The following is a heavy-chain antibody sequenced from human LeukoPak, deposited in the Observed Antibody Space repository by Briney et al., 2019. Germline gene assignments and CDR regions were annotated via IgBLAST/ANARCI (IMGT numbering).Heavy chain of an antibody. CDR1: GGSISNYY. V-gene: IGHV4-59*08. D-gene: IGHD1-14*01. CDR2: IYYSGST. J-gene: IGHJ4*02. CDR3: ARHRPPLISEFDY. Sequence: SETLSLTCSVSGGSISNYYWTWIRQPPGKGLEWIGYIYYSGSTNYNPSLKSRVAISVDTFKNQFSLKLTSVTAADTAVYYCARHRPPLISEFDYWGQGTLVTVSS.